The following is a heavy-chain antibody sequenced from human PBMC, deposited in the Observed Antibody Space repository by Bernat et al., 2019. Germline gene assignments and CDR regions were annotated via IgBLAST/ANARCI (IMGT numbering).Heavy chain of an antibody. CDR2: INPNSGGT. V-gene: IGHV1-2*04. CDR3: ATSRDGYNHGGMDY. D-gene: IGHD5-24*01. J-gene: IGHJ4*02. Sequence: QVQLVQSGAEVKKPGASVKVSCKASGYTFTGYYMHWVRQAPGQGLEWMGWINPNSGGTNYAQKFQGWVTMTRDTSISTAYMELSRLRFDDTAVYYCATSRDGYNHGGMDYWGQGTLVTVSS. CDR1: GYTFTGYY.